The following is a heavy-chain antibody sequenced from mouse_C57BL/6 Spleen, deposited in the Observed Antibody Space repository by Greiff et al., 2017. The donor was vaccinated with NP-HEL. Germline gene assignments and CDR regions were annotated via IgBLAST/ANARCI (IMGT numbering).Heavy chain of an antibody. CDR1: GFTFSSYA. CDR2: ISDGGSYT. Sequence: DVHLVESGGGLVKPGGSLKLSCAASGFTFSSYAMSWVRQTPEKRLEWVATISDGGSYTYYPDNVKGRFTISRDNAKNNLYLQMSHLKSEDTAMYYCARSFPNSYYFDYWGQGTTLTVSS. J-gene: IGHJ2*01. CDR3: ARSFPNSYYFDY. D-gene: IGHD4-1*02. V-gene: IGHV5-4*01.